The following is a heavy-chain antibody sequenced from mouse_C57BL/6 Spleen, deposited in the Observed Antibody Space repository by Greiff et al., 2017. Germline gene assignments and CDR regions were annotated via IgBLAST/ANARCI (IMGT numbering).Heavy chain of an antibody. CDR1: GYAFSSYW. D-gene: IGHD1-1*01. CDR3: AREITTPAMDY. CDR2: IYPGDGDT. J-gene: IGHJ4*01. Sequence: VKLQESGAELVKPGASVKISCKASGYAFSSYWMNWVKQRPGKGLEWIGQIYPGDGDTNYNGKFKGKATLTADKSSSTAYMQLSSLTSEDSAVYFCAREITTPAMDYWGQGTSVTVSS. V-gene: IGHV1-80*01.